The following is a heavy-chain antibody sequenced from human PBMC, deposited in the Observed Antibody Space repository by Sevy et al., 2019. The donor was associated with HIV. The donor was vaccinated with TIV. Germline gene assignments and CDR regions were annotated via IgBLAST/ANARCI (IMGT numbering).Heavy chain of an antibody. CDR2: INSGGGST. D-gene: IGHD3-22*01. CDR1: GFTFTEFV. Sequence: GGSLRLTCAASGFTFTEFVMSWVRQAPGKGLEWVSTINSGGGSTYYADSVKGRFTISRDNSQNTLDLQMNSLRAEDTAVYYCAKDVVGGYYDSSGYSDHWGQGTLVTVSS. V-gene: IGHV3-23*01. J-gene: IGHJ4*02. CDR3: AKDVVGGYYDSSGYSDH.